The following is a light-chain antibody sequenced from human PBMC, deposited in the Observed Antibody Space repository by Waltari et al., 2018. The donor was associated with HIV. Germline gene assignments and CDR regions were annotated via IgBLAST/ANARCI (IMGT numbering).Light chain of an antibody. V-gene: IGLV2-8*01. Sequence: QSALTQPPSASGSPGQSVTISCTGTSSDVGGYNYVSWYQQHPGKAPNFIIDEVSKRPSWVPDRFSGSKSGNTASLTVSGLQAKDEADCYCSSYAGSNWVFGGGTKLTVL. CDR3: SSYAGSNWV. CDR2: EVS. CDR1: SSDVGGYNY. J-gene: IGLJ3*02.